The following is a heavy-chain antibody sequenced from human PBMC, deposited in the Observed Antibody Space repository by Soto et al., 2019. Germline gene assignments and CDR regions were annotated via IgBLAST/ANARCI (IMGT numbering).Heavy chain of an antibody. J-gene: IGHJ5*02. CDR2: TYFRSKWYN. D-gene: IGHD5-12*01. V-gene: IGHV6-1*01. CDR3: AKGDNLGPKTGYAFDP. CDR1: GDSVSSNTAS. Sequence: SQTLSLTCAVSGDSVSSNTASWNWIRQSPSRGLEWLGRTYFRSKWYNDYAVSVKSRIIINPDTSNNQFSLQLNSVTPEDTAVYFCAKGDNLGPKTGYAFDPWGQGIMVTVSS.